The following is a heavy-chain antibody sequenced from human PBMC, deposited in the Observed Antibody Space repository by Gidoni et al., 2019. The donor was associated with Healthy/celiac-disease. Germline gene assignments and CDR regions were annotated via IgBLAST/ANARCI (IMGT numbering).Heavy chain of an antibody. CDR1: GGPFHSSA. CDR3: AREKAPGGFGELLSRGYDY. Sequence: QFQLVPSGAEVTKPGSSVKVSCKASGGPFHSSAISWVRQAPGQGLEWMGGIIPIFGTANYAQKFQGRVTITADESTSTPYMELSSLRSEDTAVYYCAREKAPGGFGELLSRGYDYWGQGTLVTVSS. V-gene: IGHV1-69*12. CDR2: IIPIFGTA. J-gene: IGHJ4*02. D-gene: IGHD3-10*01.